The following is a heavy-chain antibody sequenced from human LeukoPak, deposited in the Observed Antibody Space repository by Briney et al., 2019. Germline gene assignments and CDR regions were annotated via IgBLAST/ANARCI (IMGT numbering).Heavy chain of an antibody. D-gene: IGHD2-15*01. J-gene: IGHJ3*02. Sequence: GGSLRLSRAASVFTFSSYWMHWVRQAPGKGLLWVSRINSDGSSTSYADSVKGRFTISRDNAKNTLYLQMNSLRAEDTAVYYCARELRYCSGGSCYSDHAFDIWGQGTMVTVSS. CDR1: VFTFSSYW. CDR2: INSDGSST. V-gene: IGHV3-74*01. CDR3: ARELRYCSGGSCYSDHAFDI.